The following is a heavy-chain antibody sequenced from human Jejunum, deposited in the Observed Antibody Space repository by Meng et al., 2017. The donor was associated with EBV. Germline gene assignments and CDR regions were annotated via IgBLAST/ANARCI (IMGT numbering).Heavy chain of an antibody. J-gene: IGHJ4*02. CDR1: GASTSSSHW. V-gene: IGHV4-4*02. CDR3: AKSNDYSLNS. CDR2: MHPGGST. D-gene: IGHD4-11*01. Sequence: QGRLRAAGPGVVMPSGTLSPTCAVSGASTSSSHWWSWVRQPPGKGLEWIGEMHPGGSTNYNPSLKSRVTISVDNSKNQFSLKLTSVTAADTAVYYCAKSNDYSLNSWGQGTLVTVSS.